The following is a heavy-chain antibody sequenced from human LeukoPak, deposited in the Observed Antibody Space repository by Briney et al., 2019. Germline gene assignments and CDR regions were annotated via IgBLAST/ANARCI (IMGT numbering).Heavy chain of an antibody. CDR3: ARWRGEQQLRHDAFDI. Sequence: PGGSLRLSCAAYGFTFSSYSMNWVRQAPGKGLEWVSSISSSSSYIYYADSVKGRFTISRDNAKNSLYLQMNSLRAEDTAVYYCARWRGEQQLRHDAFDIWGQGTMVTVSS. V-gene: IGHV3-21*01. D-gene: IGHD6-13*01. CDR1: GFTFSSYS. CDR2: ISSSSSYI. J-gene: IGHJ3*02.